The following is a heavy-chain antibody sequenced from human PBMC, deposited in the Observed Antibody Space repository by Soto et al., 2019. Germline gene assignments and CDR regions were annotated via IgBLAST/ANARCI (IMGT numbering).Heavy chain of an antibody. V-gene: IGHV4-61*01. Sequence: SETLSLTCTVSGDSVSSGNYYWSWIRQPPGKGLEWIGYIQASGSTNYNPSLKSRVYIFVDTSKNQFSLVLTSVTAADTAIYYCMRTNSRGHWAAWYWGQGTLVTVSS. J-gene: IGHJ4*02. D-gene: IGHD3-22*01. CDR3: MRTNSRGHWAAWY. CDR1: GDSVSSGNYY. CDR2: IQASGST.